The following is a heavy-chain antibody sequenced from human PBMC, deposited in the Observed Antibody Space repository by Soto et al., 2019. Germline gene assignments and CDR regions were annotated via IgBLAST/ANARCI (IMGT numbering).Heavy chain of an antibody. CDR3: ARDFGGAGDYNGMDV. V-gene: IGHV3-30-3*01. CDR1: GFTFSSYA. D-gene: IGHD3-10*01. J-gene: IGHJ6*02. Sequence: GGSLRLSCAASGFTFSSYAMHWVRQAPGKGLEWVAVISYDGSNKYYADSVKGRFTISRDNSKNTLYLQMNSLRAEDTAVYYCARDFGGAGDYNGMDVWGQGTTVTVSS. CDR2: ISYDGSNK.